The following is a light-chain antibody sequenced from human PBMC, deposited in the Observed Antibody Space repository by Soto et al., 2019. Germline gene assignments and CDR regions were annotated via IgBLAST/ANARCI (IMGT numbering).Light chain of an antibody. CDR2: SNN. V-gene: IGLV1-44*01. Sequence: QSVLTQPPSASVTPGQRVTISCSGSSSNIGSNTVNWYQQIPGTAPKLLIYSNNQRPSGVPDRFSGSKSGTSASLAISGLHSEDEADYYCAAWDDSLNGLVFGTGTKLTVL. J-gene: IGLJ1*01. CDR3: AAWDDSLNGLV. CDR1: SSNIGSNT.